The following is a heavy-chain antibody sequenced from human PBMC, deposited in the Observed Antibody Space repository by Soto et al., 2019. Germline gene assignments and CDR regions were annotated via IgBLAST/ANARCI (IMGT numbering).Heavy chain of an antibody. Sequence: GGSLRLSCAASGFIFSGSAIHWVRQASGKGLEWVGRIRSRANNFATSSAASVKGRFTFSRDDSKNTAYLQMNTLKPEDTAVYYCARGQGAAIGDYYYHGMDVWGQGPTVTVSS. CDR1: GFIFSGSA. D-gene: IGHD2-2*02. CDR2: IRSRANNFAT. CDR3: ARGQGAAIGDYYYHGMDV. V-gene: IGHV3-73*01. J-gene: IGHJ6*02.